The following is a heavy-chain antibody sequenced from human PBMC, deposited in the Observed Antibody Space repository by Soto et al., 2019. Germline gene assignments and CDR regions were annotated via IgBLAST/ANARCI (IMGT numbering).Heavy chain of an antibody. D-gene: IGHD6-19*01. J-gene: IGHJ6*03. Sequence: GSLRLSCAASGFTFSSTWMHWVRQTPGKGLVWVSRIKSDGSITTYADSVKGRFTVSRDNSKNTLYLQMNSLRAEDTAVYYCARDSVARYYYMDVWGKGTTVTVSS. CDR1: GFTFSSTW. CDR3: ARDSVARYYYMDV. CDR2: IKSDGSIT. V-gene: IGHV3-74*03.